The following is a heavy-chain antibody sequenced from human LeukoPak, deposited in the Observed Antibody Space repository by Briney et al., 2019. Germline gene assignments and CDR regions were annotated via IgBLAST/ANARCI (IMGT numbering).Heavy chain of an antibody. Sequence: SETLSLTCTVSGGSISNYYWSWIRQPAGEGLEWIGRIYSNGGTDYNPSLKSPVTMSVDTSKNQFSLKLSSVTAADTAIYYCARGTYGMDVWGQGTTVIVSS. CDR3: ARGTYGMDV. CDR1: GGSISNYY. V-gene: IGHV4-4*07. CDR2: IYSNGGT. J-gene: IGHJ6*02.